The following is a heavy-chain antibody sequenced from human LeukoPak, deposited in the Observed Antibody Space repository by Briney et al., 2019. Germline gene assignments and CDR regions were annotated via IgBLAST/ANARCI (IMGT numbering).Heavy chain of an antibody. J-gene: IGHJ5*02. V-gene: IGHV4-59*01. D-gene: IGHD3-3*01. CDR2: IYYSGST. CDR1: GGSISSYY. Sequence: SETLSLTCTVSGGSISSYYWSWIRQPPGKGLEWIGYIYYSGSTNYNPSLKSRLTISVDTSKNQFSLKPSSVTAADTAVYYCARAVNYDFWSGYPNWFDPWGQGTLVTVSS. CDR3: ARAVNYDFWSGYPNWFDP.